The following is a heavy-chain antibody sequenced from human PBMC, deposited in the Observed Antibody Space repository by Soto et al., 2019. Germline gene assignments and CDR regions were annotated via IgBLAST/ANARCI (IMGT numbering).Heavy chain of an antibody. J-gene: IGHJ1*01. CDR3: IGSFPF. V-gene: IGHV3-49*03. CDR2: IRSQPYGGTT. Sequence: PGGSLRLSCTVSGFPFANFLMSWFRQAPGKGLEGVSFIRSQPYGGTTQYAASVRGRFTISRDDSKGIAYLQMNSLKSEDSGVYYCIGSFPFWGQGTLVTVSS. D-gene: IGHD3-10*01. CDR1: GFPFANFL.